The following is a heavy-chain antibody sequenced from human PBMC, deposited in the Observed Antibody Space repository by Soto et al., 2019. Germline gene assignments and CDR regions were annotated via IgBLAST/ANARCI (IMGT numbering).Heavy chain of an antibody. CDR1: GFSLSTSGMC. Sequence: FGPTLVHPTQTLTLTCTFSGFSLSTSGMCVSWIRQPPGKALEWLALIDWDDDKYYSTSLKTRLTISKDTSKNQVVLTMTNMDPVDTATYYCARTYGSGSYYPLNWFDPWGQGTLVTVSS. CDR3: ARTYGSGSYYPLNWFDP. J-gene: IGHJ5*02. V-gene: IGHV2-70*01. D-gene: IGHD3-10*01. CDR2: IDWDDDK.